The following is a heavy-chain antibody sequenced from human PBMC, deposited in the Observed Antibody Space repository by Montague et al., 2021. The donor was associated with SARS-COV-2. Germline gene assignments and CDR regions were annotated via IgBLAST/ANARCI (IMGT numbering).Heavy chain of an antibody. CDR3: ARDYGDYSYYYGLDV. D-gene: IGHD4-17*01. Sequence: TLSLTCTVSGGSIRSGSYYWSWLRQPAGKGLEWIGRIYSSGSTNYNPSLKSRVTMSVDTSKNQFSLKVSSVTAADTAVYYCARDYGDYSYYYGLDVWGQGTTVTVSS. V-gene: IGHV4-61*02. CDR1: GGSIRSGSYY. CDR2: IYSSGST. J-gene: IGHJ6*02.